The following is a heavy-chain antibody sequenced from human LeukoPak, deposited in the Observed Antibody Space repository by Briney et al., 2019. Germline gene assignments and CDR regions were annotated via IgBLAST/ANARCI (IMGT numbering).Heavy chain of an antibody. CDR3: TRDLNPDSSG. CDR1: GFSFSTYW. D-gene: IGHD6-19*01. V-gene: IGHV3-7*01. Sequence: GGSLRLSCAASGFSFSTYWITWVRQAPGKGLECVANIKTDGSTTYYLDSVKGRFTISRNNARSILYLQMNSLRVEDTAVYYCTRDLNPDSSGWGQGTLVGVSS. CDR2: IKTDGSTT. J-gene: IGHJ4*02.